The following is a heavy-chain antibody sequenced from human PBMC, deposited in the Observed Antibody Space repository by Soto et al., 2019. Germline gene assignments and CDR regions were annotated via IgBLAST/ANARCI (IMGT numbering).Heavy chain of an antibody. D-gene: IGHD2-21*02. V-gene: IGHV3-23*01. Sequence: VQLFESGGGLVQPGGSLRLSCSASGFNFNSYAMSWVRQAPGKGLEWVSAISSFGDSTYYADSARGRFTISRDNSKNTVYLQMSSLRAEDTAVYYCANSFSPHSTDWYSHFDYWGQGTLVTVSS. J-gene: IGHJ4*02. CDR1: GFNFNSYA. CDR3: ANSFSPHSTDWYSHFDY. CDR2: ISSFGDST.